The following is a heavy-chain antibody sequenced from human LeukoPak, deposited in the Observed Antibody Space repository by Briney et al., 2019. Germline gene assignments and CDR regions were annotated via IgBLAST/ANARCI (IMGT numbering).Heavy chain of an antibody. J-gene: IGHJ4*01. CDR3: TRRPVTTLFDS. D-gene: IGHD4-17*01. CDR2: LYTGGST. CDR1: GVSISYYY. V-gene: IGHV4-4*07. Sequence: PAETLSLTCCVTGVSISYYYLSWVRQPPGKGLEWVWLLYTGGSTDYNPSVKGRVTISVDKSKNQFSLQLRSVTAADTDMYPCTRRPVTTLFDSCGDGAPVTASS.